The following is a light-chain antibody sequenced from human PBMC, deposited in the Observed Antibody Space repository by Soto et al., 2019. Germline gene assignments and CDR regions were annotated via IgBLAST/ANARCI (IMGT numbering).Light chain of an antibody. J-gene: IGKJ4*01. V-gene: IGKV3D-15*01. CDR3: QQYNSWPLT. Sequence: EIVMTQSPATLSVSPGERATLSCRASQSVGSDLAWYQQKPGQAPRLVIYDIFTRATGVTTRISGSVSGTEFTLTISSLQSEDFAVYYCQQYNSWPLTFGGGTKVEIK. CDR2: DIF. CDR1: QSVGSD.